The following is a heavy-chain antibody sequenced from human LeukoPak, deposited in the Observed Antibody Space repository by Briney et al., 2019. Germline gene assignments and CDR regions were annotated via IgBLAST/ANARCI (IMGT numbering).Heavy chain of an antibody. CDR2: ISASGGST. Sequence: GGTLRLSCAASGFTFTSYGMSWVRQAPGKGLEWVSGISASGGSTYYADSVKGRFTISRENSKNTLYLQMNSLRVEDTAVYSCARGQLDLDCWGQGTLVTVSS. CDR1: GFTFTSYG. V-gene: IGHV3-23*01. D-gene: IGHD6-13*01. J-gene: IGHJ4*02. CDR3: ARGQLDLDC.